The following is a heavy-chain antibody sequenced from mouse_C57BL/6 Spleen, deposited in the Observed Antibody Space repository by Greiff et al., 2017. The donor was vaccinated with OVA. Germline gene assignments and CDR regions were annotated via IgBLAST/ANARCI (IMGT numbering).Heavy chain of an antibody. D-gene: IGHD1-1*01. CDR3: ARKACYGSSPCFDY. V-gene: IGHV1-22*01. Sequence: EVQLQQSGPELVKPGASVKMSCKASGYTFTDYNMHWVKQSHGKSLEWIGYINPNNGGTSYNQKFKGKATLTVNKSSSTAYMELRSLTSEDSAVYYCARKACYGSSPCFDYWGQGTTLTVSS. J-gene: IGHJ2*01. CDR1: GYTFTDYN. CDR2: INPNNGGT.